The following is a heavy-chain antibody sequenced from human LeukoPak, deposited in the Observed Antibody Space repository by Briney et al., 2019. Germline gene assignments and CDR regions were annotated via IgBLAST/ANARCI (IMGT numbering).Heavy chain of an antibody. D-gene: IGHD5-24*01. CDR3: ARGEYHQDGIGTNRFDN. J-gene: IGHJ4*02. Sequence: GGSLRLSCAASGFTFSHYWMHWVRQAPGKGLVWVSRIYNDGSSTSYADSVKGRFSISRDNAKNSVFLQMSSLRPEDTAVYYCARGEYHQDGIGTNRFDNWGQGALVTVSS. CDR2: IYNDGSST. CDR1: GFTFSHYW. V-gene: IGHV3-74*01.